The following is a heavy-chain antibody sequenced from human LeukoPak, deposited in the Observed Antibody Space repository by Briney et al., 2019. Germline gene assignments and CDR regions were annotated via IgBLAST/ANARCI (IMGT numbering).Heavy chain of an antibody. CDR3: AKEVVTMIVVVITGYFDY. CDR1: GFTFSSYG. Sequence: GGSLRLSCAASGFTFSSYGMHWVRQAPGKGLEWVAFIRYDGSNKYYADSVKGRFTISRDNSKNTLYLQMNSLRAEDTAVYYCAKEVVTMIVVVITGYFDYWGQGTLVTVSS. V-gene: IGHV3-30*02. CDR2: IRYDGSNK. D-gene: IGHD3-22*01. J-gene: IGHJ4*02.